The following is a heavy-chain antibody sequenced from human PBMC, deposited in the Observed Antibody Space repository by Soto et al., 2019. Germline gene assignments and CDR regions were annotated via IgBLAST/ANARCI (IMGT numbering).Heavy chain of an antibody. V-gene: IGHV3-23*01. CDR2: ISGSGGST. J-gene: IGHJ6*02. CDR1: GFTFSSYA. Sequence: PGGSLRLSCAASGFTFSSYAMSWVRQAPGKGLEWVSAISGSGGSTYYADSVKGRFTISRDNSKNTLYLQMNSLRAEDTAVYYCAKWREQQLGNYYYFYGMDVWGQGTTVTVSS. CDR3: AKWREQQLGNYYYFYGMDV. D-gene: IGHD6-13*01.